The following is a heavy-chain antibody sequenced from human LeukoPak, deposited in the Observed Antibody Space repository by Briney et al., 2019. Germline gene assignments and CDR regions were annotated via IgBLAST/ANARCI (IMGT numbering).Heavy chain of an antibody. J-gene: IGHJ4*02. CDR3: AKEGFDS. Sequence: PGGSLRLSCAASGFTFSSYAMHWVRQAPGKGLEWVAVISYDGSNKYYADSVKGRFTISRDNSKNTLYLQMNSLGAEDTAVYYCAKEGFDSWGQGTLVTVSS. CDR2: ISYDGSNK. V-gene: IGHV3-30-3*01. CDR1: GFTFSSYA.